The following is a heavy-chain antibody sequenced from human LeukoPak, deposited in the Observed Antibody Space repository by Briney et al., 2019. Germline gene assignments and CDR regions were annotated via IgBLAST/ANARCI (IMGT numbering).Heavy chain of an antibody. J-gene: IGHJ4*02. Sequence: GGSLRLSCAASGFTFSNYGMHWVRQAPGKGLEWVAVISYDGSNKYYTDSVKGRFTISRDNSKNTLYLQMNSLRTEDTAVYYCARDLSWVDFWSGYSDYWGQGTLVTVSS. CDR1: GFTFSNYG. CDR2: ISYDGSNK. D-gene: IGHD3-3*01. CDR3: ARDLSWVDFWSGYSDY. V-gene: IGHV3-30*12.